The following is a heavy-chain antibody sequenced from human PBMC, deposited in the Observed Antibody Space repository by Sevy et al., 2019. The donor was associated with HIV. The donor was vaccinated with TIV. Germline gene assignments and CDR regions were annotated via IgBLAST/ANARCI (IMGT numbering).Heavy chain of an antibody. D-gene: IGHD3-10*01. CDR3: VKLGQSPTMVRGVIMKDAFDI. CDR1: GFTFSSYA. J-gene: IGHJ3*02. V-gene: IGHV3-64D*06. CDR2: ISSNGGST. Sequence: GGSLRLSCSASGFTFSSYAMHWVRQAPGKGLEYVSAISSNGGSTYYADSVKGRFTISRDNSKNTLYLQMSSLRAEDTAVYYCVKLGQSPTMVRGVIMKDAFDIWGQGTMVTVSS.